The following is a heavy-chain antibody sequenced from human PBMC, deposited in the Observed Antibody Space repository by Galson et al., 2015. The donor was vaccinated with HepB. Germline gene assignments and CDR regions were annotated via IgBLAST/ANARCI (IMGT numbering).Heavy chain of an antibody. CDR3: TRDRRPSRWFGDSDAFDI. V-gene: IGHV3-49*04. D-gene: IGHD3-10*01. CDR2: IRTKAYGGTT. Sequence: SLRLSCAASGLTFGDYTLSWVRQAPGKGLERVGFIRTKAYGGTTEYAASVKGRFSISRDDSKSIACLQMNSLKTEDTAMYYCTRDRRPSRWFGDSDAFDIWGPGTMVTVSS. CDR1: GLTFGDYT. J-gene: IGHJ3*02.